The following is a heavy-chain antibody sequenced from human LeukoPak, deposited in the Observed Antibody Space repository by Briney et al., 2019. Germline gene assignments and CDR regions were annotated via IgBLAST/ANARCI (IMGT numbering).Heavy chain of an antibody. CDR2: INPSGGST. Sequence: RASVKVSCKASGYTFTSYYMHWVRQAPGQGLEWMGIINPSGGSTSYAQKFQGRVTMTRDTSTSTVYMELSSLRSEDTAVYYCARGSISYGSGSYYKAFDYWGQGTLVTVSS. V-gene: IGHV1-46*01. D-gene: IGHD3-10*01. CDR3: ARGSISYGSGSYYKAFDY. J-gene: IGHJ4*02. CDR1: GYTFTSYY.